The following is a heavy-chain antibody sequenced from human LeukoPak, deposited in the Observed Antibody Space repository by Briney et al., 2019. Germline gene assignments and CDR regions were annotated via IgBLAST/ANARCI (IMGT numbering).Heavy chain of an antibody. CDR3: ARGHFEVVIGMDV. V-gene: IGHV4-30-2*01. CDR2: IYHSGST. D-gene: IGHD3-3*01. CDR1: GGSISSGGYS. J-gene: IGHJ6*02. Sequence: SETLSLTCAVSGGSISSGGYSWSWIRQPPGKGLEWIRYIYHSGSTYYNPSLKSRVTISVDRSKNQFSLKLSSVTAADTAVYYCARGHFEVVIGMDVWGQGTTVTVSS.